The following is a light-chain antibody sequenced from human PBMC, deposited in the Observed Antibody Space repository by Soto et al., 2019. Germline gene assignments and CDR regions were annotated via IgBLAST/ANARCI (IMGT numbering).Light chain of an antibody. CDR3: RVWDNSRGV. Sequence: SYELTQPPSVSVAPGQTATITGGRQSIGSKSVHWYQQRPGQAPVLVVFDDNNRPSGIPERFSGSNSGNTATLTISRIEAGDEADYYCRVWDNSRGVFGGGTQLTVL. CDR2: DDN. CDR1: SIGSKS. V-gene: IGLV3-21*02. J-gene: IGLJ7*01.